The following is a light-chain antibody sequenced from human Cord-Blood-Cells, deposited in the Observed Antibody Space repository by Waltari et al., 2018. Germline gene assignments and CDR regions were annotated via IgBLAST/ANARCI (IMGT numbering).Light chain of an antibody. V-gene: IGKV4-1*01. CDR3: QQYYSTPYT. CDR2: WAS. CDR1: QSVLYSSNNKNY. Sequence: EIVMTQSPDSLAVSLGERDTINCKSSQSVLYSSNNKNYLDWYQQKPGQPPKLLIYWASTRESGIPDRFSGSVSGTEFTITISSLQAEDVAVYYCQQYYSTPYTFGQGPKLEIK. J-gene: IGKJ2*01.